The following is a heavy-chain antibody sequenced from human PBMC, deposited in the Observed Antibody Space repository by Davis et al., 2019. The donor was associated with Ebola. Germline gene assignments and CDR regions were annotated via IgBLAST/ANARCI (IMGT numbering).Heavy chain of an antibody. D-gene: IGHD4-17*01. Sequence: ASVKVSCKVAGGTLISYAVTWVRQAPGQGLEWMGWINPNNGGTNYAQKFQGRVTMARDTSINRAYMELSRLRSDDTAVYYCATVGTSVTAFDHWGQGTLVTVSS. J-gene: IGHJ4*02. CDR1: GGTLISYA. CDR3: ATVGTSVTAFDH. V-gene: IGHV1-2*02. CDR2: INPNNGGT.